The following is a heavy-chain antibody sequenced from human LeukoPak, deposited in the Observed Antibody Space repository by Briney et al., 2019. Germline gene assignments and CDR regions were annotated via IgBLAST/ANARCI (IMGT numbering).Heavy chain of an antibody. CDR1: GGSISSGSYY. CDR2: IYTSGST. J-gene: IGHJ4*02. D-gene: IGHD3-9*01. Sequence: SQTLSLTCTVSGGSISSGSYYWSWIRQPAGKGLEWIGRIYTSGSTNYNPSLKSRVTISVDTSKNQFFLKLSSVTAADTAVYYCARVRARYFDWLLYQEFDYWGQGTLVTVSS. V-gene: IGHV4-61*02. CDR3: ARVRARYFDWLLYQEFDY.